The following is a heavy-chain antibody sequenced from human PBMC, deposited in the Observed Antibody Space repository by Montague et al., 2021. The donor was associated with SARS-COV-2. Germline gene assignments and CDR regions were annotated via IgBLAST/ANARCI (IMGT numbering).Heavy chain of an antibody. CDR3: ATLHSSITIFSVVQGYYFDD. J-gene: IGHJ4*02. CDR1: GASISSRCYY. D-gene: IGHD3-3*01. V-gene: IGHV4-39*01. Sequence: SETLSLTCTVSGASISSRCYYWGWLRQPPGKGLEWIGFKYYSGSTYYNPTLKIRVTTSADTTKNQFSLKLSSVTAADTAVYYCATLHSSITIFSVVQGYYFDDWGQGTLVTVSS. CDR2: KYYSGST.